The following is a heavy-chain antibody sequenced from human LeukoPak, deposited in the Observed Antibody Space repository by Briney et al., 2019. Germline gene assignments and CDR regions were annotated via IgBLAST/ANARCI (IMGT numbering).Heavy chain of an antibody. CDR3: ARDPDRWLQFSS. D-gene: IGHD5-24*01. CDR1: GGSISSGGYY. J-gene: IGHJ5*02. CDR2: IYYSGST. Sequence: SETLSLTCTVSGGSISSGGYYWSWIRQHPGTGLEWIGYIYYSGSTYYNPSLKSRVTISVDTSKNQFSLKLSSVTAADTAVYYCARDPDRWLQFSSWGQGTLVTVSS. V-gene: IGHV4-31*03.